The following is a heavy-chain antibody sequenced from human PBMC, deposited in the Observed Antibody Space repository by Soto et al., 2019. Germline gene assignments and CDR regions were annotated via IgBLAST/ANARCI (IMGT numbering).Heavy chain of an antibody. V-gene: IGHV4-4*07. CDR1: GGSINNYY. J-gene: IGHJ4*02. Sequence: QVQLQESGPRLVKPSETLSLTCTVSGGSINNYYWSWVRQPAGKGLEWIGRIYPGGITAYNPSLTGRVTLSVDTSKNQLSLKLTSVTAADTAVYYCAREHSEAIIGTGFDYWGQGTLVTVSS. D-gene: IGHD3-10*01. CDR3: AREHSEAIIGTGFDY. CDR2: IYPGGIT.